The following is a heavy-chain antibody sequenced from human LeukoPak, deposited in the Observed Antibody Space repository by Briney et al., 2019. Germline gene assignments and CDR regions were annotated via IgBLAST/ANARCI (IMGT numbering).Heavy chain of an antibody. J-gene: IGHJ4*02. CDR2: ISSSSYI. CDR3: AKDRFFYDSGSKAN. D-gene: IGHD3-22*01. Sequence: GGSLRLSCAASGFTFSSYSMNWVRQAPGKGLEWVSSISSSSYIYYADSVKGRFTISRDNAKNSLYLQMNSLRVEDTAVYYCAKDRFFYDSGSKANWGQGTLVTVSS. V-gene: IGHV3-21*04. CDR1: GFTFSSYS.